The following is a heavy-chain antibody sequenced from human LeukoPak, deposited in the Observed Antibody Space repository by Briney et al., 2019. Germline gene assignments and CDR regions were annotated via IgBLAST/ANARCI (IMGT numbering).Heavy chain of an antibody. CDR1: GFTVSSNY. CDR3: ARDLGAWSTTPDKWDDY. Sequence: PGGSQRLSCAASGFTVSSNYMNWVRQAPGKGLEWVSVIYSSGSTYYADSVKGRFTITRDNSKKTLYLQMNSMRVEDTAVYYCARDLGAWSTTPDKWDDYWGQGTLVSVSS. V-gene: IGHV3-66*01. J-gene: IGHJ4*02. CDR2: IYSSGST. D-gene: IGHD1-26*01.